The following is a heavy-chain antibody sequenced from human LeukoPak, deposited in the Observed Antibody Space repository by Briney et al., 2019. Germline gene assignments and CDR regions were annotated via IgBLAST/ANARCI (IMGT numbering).Heavy chain of an antibody. CDR2: ITGSGGST. Sequence: PGGSLRLSCAASGFTFSSYAMSWVRQAPGKGLEWVSAITGSGGSTYYADSVKGRFTISRDNSKNTLYLQMNSLRAEDTAVYYCAREREPFIAAAGTGYFQHWGQGTLVTVSS. CDR1: GFTFSSYA. CDR3: AREREPFIAAAGTGYFQH. J-gene: IGHJ1*01. D-gene: IGHD6-13*01. V-gene: IGHV3-23*01.